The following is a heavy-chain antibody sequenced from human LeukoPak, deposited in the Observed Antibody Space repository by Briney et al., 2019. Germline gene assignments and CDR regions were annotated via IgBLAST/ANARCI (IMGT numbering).Heavy chain of an antibody. Sequence: GGSLRLSCAASGFTFSSYGMHWVRQAPGKGLEWVAFIRYDGSNKYYADSVKGRFTISRDNSKNTLYLQMNSLRAEDTAVYYCAKPGYCSGGSCRYYSDYLGQGTLVTVSS. CDR1: GFTFSSYG. V-gene: IGHV3-30*02. J-gene: IGHJ4*02. CDR3: AKPGYCSGGSCRYYSDY. CDR2: IRYDGSNK. D-gene: IGHD2-15*01.